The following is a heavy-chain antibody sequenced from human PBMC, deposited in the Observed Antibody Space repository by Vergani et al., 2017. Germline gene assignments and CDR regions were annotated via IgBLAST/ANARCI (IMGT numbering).Heavy chain of an antibody. CDR2: VDPEDGET. V-gene: IGHV1-69-2*01. J-gene: IGHJ4*02. Sequence: EVQLVQSGAEVKKPGATVKISCKVSGYTFTDYYMHWVQQAPGKGLEWMGLVDPEDGETIYAEKFQGRVTITADTSTDTAYIGLSSLSSEDTAVYYCAIIAMVRGALVDYWGQGTLVIVSS. D-gene: IGHD3-10*01. CDR3: AIIAMVRGALVDY. CDR1: GYTFTDYY.